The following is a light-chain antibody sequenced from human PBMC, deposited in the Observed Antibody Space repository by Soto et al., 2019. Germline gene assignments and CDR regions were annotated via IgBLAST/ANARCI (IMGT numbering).Light chain of an antibody. Sequence: QSVLTQPPSVSGAPGQRVTISCTGSNSNIGLGYDVHWYQQLPGTAPKLLIYANKKRPSGVPDRFSGSKSGTSASLAITGLQAEDEGDYFCQSYGSDLSSLGYVFGTGTKLTVL. CDR1: NSNIGLGYD. J-gene: IGLJ1*01. CDR2: ANK. CDR3: QSYGSDLSSLGYV. V-gene: IGLV1-40*01.